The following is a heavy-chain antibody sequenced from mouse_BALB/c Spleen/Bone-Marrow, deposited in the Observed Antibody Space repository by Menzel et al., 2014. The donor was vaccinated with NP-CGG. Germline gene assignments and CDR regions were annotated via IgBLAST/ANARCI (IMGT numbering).Heavy chain of an antibody. CDR2: IYPGSGTI. V-gene: IGHV1S22*01. J-gene: IGHJ4*01. D-gene: IGHD1-1*01. Sequence: LQHPGSELVRPGATVKLSCKASGCTFTSYWIHWVKQRPGQGLEWIGNIYPGSGTINYDEKFKNKATLTVDTSSSIAYMQLSSLTSEDSAVYYCRCYDYTMDYWGQGTSVTVSS. CDR3: RCYDYTMDY. CDR1: GCTFTSYW.